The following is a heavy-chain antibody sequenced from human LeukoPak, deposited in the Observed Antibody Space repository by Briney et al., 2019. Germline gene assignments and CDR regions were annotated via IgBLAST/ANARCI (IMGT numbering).Heavy chain of an antibody. J-gene: IGHJ6*02. CDR3: ARRGSYCSSTSCYYYYYGMDV. CDR1: GGSISSSSYY. CDR2: IYYRGST. D-gene: IGHD2-2*01. Sequence: PSETLSLTCTVSGGSISSSSYYWGWIRQPPGKGLEWIGSIYYRGSTYYNPSLKSRVTISVDTSKNQFSLKLSSVTAADTAVYYCARRGSYCSSTSCYYYYYGMDVWGQGTTVTVSS. V-gene: IGHV4-39*01.